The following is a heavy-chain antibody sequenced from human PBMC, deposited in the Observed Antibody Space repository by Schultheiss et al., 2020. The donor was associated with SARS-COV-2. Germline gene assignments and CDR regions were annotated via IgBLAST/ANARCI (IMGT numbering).Heavy chain of an antibody. J-gene: IGHJ6*02. V-gene: IGHV3-48*03. CDR2: ISSSGSTI. Sequence: GESLKISCAASGFTFSSYEMNWVRQAPGKGLEWVSYISSSGSTIYYADSVKGRFTISRDNAKNTLYLQMNSLRAEDTAVYYCTREGYSSGWDYYYYYGMDVWGQGTTVTVSS. CDR1: GFTFSSYE. CDR3: TREGYSSGWDYYYYYGMDV. D-gene: IGHD6-19*01.